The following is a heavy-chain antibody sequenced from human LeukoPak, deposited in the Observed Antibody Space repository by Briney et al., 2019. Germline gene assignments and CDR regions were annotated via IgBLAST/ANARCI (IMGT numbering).Heavy chain of an antibody. J-gene: IGHJ2*01. V-gene: IGHV3-48*03. D-gene: IGHD5/OR15-5a*01. Sequence: VGSLTLSCAASGFTFSSYDMNWVRQAPGKGLEWVSYISSSGRSIYYADSVKGRFIIFRDNDKNSLYMQMNSLRAENTAVYYAARARYLRNFDLWGRGTPVTVSS. CDR2: ISSSGRSI. CDR3: ARARYLRNFDL. CDR1: GFTFSSYD.